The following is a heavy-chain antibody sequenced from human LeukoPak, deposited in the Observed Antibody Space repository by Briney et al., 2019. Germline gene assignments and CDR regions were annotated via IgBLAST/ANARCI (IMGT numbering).Heavy chain of an antibody. CDR1: GDSISSYY. D-gene: IGHD2-2*01. V-gene: IGHV4-4*07. CDR2: IYASGTT. Sequence: SETLSLTCTVSGDSISSYYWSWIRQPAGKGLEWIGRIYASGTTNYNPSLKSRVTMSVDTSKNEFSLNLISVTAADTAVFYCARGYCSSTSCYASYYYYGMDVWGQGTTVTVSS. J-gene: IGHJ6*02. CDR3: ARGYCSSTSCYASYYYYGMDV.